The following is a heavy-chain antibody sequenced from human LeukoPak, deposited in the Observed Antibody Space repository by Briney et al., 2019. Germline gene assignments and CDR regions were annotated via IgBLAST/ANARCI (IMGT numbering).Heavy chain of an antibody. CDR2: ISYDGSNK. V-gene: IGHV3-30*03. Sequence: GRSLRLSCAASGFTFGSYGMHWVRQAPGKGLEWVAVISYDGSNKYYADSVKGRFTISRDNSKNTLYLQMNSLRAEDTAVYYCARDAYSSSWYGYDWFDPWGQGTLVTVSS. CDR3: ARDAYSSSWYGYDWFDP. J-gene: IGHJ5*02. D-gene: IGHD6-13*01. CDR1: GFTFGSYG.